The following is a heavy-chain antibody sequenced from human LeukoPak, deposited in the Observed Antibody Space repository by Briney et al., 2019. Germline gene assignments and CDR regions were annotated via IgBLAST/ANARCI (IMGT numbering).Heavy chain of an antibody. V-gene: IGHV3-21*01. CDR1: GFSFSTYS. Sequence: GESLKISCAASGFSFSTYSMNWVRQAPGKGPEWVSSISSSSGDIYYGDSVKGRFTISRDNAKNSLYLQMNSLRVEDTAVYYCARAVYGFDAFDIWGQGTMVTVSS. J-gene: IGHJ3*02. CDR2: ISSSSGDI. D-gene: IGHD4-17*01. CDR3: ARAVYGFDAFDI.